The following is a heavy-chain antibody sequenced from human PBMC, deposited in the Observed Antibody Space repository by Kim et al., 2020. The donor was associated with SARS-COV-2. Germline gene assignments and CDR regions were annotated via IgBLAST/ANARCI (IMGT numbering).Heavy chain of an antibody. V-gene: IGHV3-33*01. CDR2: IWYDGSNK. J-gene: IGHJ4*02. CDR3: GRDGSGSFHKDY. Sequence: GGSLRLSCAASGFTFSSYGMHWVRQAPGKGLEWVAVIWYDGSNKYYADSVKGRFTISRDNSKRTLYLQMNSLRAEDTAVYYCGRDGSGSFHKDYWGQGTLVTVSS. D-gene: IGHD3-10*01. CDR1: GFTFSSYG.